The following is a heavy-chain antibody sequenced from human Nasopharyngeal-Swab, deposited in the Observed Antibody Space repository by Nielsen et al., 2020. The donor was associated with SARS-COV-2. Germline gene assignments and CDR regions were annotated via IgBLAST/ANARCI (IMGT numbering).Heavy chain of an antibody. D-gene: IGHD2-21*02. J-gene: IGHJ4*02. CDR2: IYYSGGT. V-gene: IGHV4-31*02. CDR3: ARARRNFVVVSAFDY. Sequence: WIRQPPGKGLEWIGYIYYSGGTYYNPSLKSRVTISVDTSKNQFSLKLSSVTAADTAVYYCARARRNFVVVSAFDYWGQGTLVTVSS.